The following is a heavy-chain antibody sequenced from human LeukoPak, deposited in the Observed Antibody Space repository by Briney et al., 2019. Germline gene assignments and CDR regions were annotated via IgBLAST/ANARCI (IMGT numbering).Heavy chain of an antibody. CDR3: ARGAYGSRSRGWFDP. CDR1: GGSISTYY. V-gene: IGHV4-4*07. J-gene: IGHJ5*02. CDR2: ISASGST. Sequence: KTSETLSLTCTVSGGSISTYYWSWIRESAGKGLEWIGRISASGSTDYNPSLKSRVTMSVDTSKNQFSLNLRSVTAADTAIYYCARGAYGSRSRGWFDPWGQGTLVTVSS. D-gene: IGHD3-10*01.